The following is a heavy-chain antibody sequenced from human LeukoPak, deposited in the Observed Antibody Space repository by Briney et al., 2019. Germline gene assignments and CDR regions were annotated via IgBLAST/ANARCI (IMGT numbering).Heavy chain of an antibody. CDR1: GFTFSSYA. Sequence: GGSLRLSCAASGFTFSSYAMSWVRQAPGKGLEWVSAISGSGGSTYYADSVKGRFTISRDNSKNTLYLQMNSLRAEDTAVYYCAKVGNSGWPSHEWYFDYWGQGTLVTVSS. V-gene: IGHV3-23*01. CDR3: AKVGNSGWPSHEWYFDY. J-gene: IGHJ4*02. CDR2: ISGSGGST. D-gene: IGHD6-19*01.